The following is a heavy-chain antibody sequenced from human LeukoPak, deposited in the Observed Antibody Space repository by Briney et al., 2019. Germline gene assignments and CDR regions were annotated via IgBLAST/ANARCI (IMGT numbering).Heavy chain of an antibody. Sequence: PSETLSLTCSVSGYSIRTGYYWGWIRQPPGKGLEWIGNIYHSGSTYYNPSLKSRVTISVHASKNQISLKLSSVTAADTAVYYCARVRRYDSGSYFSDYWGQGILVTVSS. V-gene: IGHV4-38-2*02. CDR1: GYSIRTGYY. CDR3: ARVRRYDSGSYFSDY. D-gene: IGHD1-26*01. J-gene: IGHJ4*02. CDR2: IYHSGST.